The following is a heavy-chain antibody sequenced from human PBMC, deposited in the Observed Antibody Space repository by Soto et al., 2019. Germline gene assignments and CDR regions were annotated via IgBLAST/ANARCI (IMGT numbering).Heavy chain of an antibody. CDR1: GFTFSSYE. Sequence: GGAMTLSSAASGFTFSSYEMNWVRHAPGKGLEWVSYISSSGSTIYYADSVKGRFTISRDNAKNSLYLQMNSLRAEDTAVYYCARAPGIAAAGYYYYYGMDVWGQGTTVTVS. J-gene: IGHJ6*01. V-gene: IGHV3-48*03. D-gene: IGHD6-13*01. CDR2: ISSSGSTI. CDR3: ARAPGIAAAGYYYYYGMDV.